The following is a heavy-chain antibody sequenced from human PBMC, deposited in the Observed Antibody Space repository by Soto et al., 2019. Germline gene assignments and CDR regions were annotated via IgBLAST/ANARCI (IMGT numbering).Heavy chain of an antibody. Sequence: GASVKVSCKASGYTFTNFGISWVRQAPGQGLEWMGWISAYNGNTNYAQKFQGRVTMTTDTSTSTAYMEVRSLRFDDTAVYYCARDLPPVDYWGQGTLVTVSS. J-gene: IGHJ4*02. CDR1: GYTFTNFG. CDR2: ISAYNGNT. V-gene: IGHV1-18*01. CDR3: ARDLPPVDY.